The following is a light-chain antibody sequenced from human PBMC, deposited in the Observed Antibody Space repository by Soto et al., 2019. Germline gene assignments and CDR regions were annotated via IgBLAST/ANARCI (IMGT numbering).Light chain of an antibody. V-gene: IGLV2-23*01. CDR1: SSDVGSYNR. CDR3: CSSAGSSTWV. CDR2: EGG. Sequence: QSALTQPASVSGSPGQSITISCTGTSSDVGSYNRVSWYQLHSGKAPKLMIYEGGKRPSGVSNRFSGSKSGNTASLTISGLQAEDEADYFCCSSAGSSTWVFGGGTKLTVL. J-gene: IGLJ3*02.